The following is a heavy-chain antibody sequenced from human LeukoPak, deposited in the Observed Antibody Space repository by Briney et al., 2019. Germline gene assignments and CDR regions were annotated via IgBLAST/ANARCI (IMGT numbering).Heavy chain of an antibody. D-gene: IGHD2-2*01. V-gene: IGHV3-30-3*01. CDR3: ARDSGSRGSTRYYYYYYGMDV. J-gene: IGHJ6*02. CDR2: ISYDGSNK. Sequence: GGSLRLSCAASGFTFSSYAMHWVRQAPGKGLEWVAVISYDGSNKYYADSVKGRFTISRDNSKNTLYLQMNSPRAEDTAVYYCARDSGSRGSTRYYYYYYGMDVWGQGTTVTVSS. CDR1: GFTFSSYA.